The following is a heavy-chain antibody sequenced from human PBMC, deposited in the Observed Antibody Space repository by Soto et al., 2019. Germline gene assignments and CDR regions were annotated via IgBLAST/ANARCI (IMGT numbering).Heavy chain of an antibody. CDR2: IIPIFGTA. CDR1: GGTFSSYA. Sequence: QVQLVQSGAEVKKPGSSVKVSCKASGGTFSSYAISWVRQAPGQGLEWMGGIIPIFGTANYAQKFQGRVTITAEEAKCTAYMELSSLRSKDTAVYCWAGVSRVRGVDCYYFYGIDVLGQGTPGTVSS. V-gene: IGHV1-69*12. J-gene: IGHJ6*02. D-gene: IGHD3-10*01. CDR3: AGVSRVRGVDCYYFYGIDV.